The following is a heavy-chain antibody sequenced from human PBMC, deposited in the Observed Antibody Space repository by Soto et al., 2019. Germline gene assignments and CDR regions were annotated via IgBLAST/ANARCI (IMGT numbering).Heavy chain of an antibody. CDR3: ARVAGYSSSWYKDRYYYYYGMDV. Sequence: PGGSLRLSCAASGFTFSSYSMNWVRQAPGKGLEWVSSISSSSSYIYYADSAKGRFTISRDNAKNSLYLQMNSLRAEDTAVYYCARVAGYSSSWYKDRYYYYYGMDVWGQGITVTVSS. V-gene: IGHV3-21*01. J-gene: IGHJ6*02. CDR2: ISSSSSYI. D-gene: IGHD6-13*01. CDR1: GFTFSSYS.